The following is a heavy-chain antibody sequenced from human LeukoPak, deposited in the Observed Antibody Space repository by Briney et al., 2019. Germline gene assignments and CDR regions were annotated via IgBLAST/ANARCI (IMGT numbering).Heavy chain of an antibody. CDR3: ARRWGGEGSGLYDS. CDR1: GGSISSYY. V-gene: IGHV4-59*08. D-gene: IGHD3-10*01. Sequence: PSETLSLTCTVSGGSISSYYWSWIRQPPGKGLEWIGYIYYSGSTNYNPSLMSRVTISVDTSKNQFSLKLSSVTAADTAVYYCARRWGGEGSGLYDSWGQGTLVTVSS. J-gene: IGHJ4*02. CDR2: IYYSGST.